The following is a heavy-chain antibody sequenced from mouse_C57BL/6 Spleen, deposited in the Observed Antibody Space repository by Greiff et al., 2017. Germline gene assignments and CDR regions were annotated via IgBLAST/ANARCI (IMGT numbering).Heavy chain of an antibody. Sequence: EVKLQESGPELVKPGASVKISCKASGYSFTDYNMNWVKQSNGKSLEWIGVINPNYGTTSSNQKFKGKATLTVDQSSSTTNRQLNRRTSEDSAVYYCARGNIYYDYAWFTYWGQGTLVTDSA. CDR2: INPNYGTT. J-gene: IGHJ3*01. D-gene: IGHD2-4*01. CDR1: GYSFTDYN. V-gene: IGHV1-39*01. CDR3: ARGNIYYDYAWFTY.